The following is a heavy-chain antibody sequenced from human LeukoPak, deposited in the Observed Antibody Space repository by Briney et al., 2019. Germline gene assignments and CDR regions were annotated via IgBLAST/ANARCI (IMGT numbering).Heavy chain of an antibody. D-gene: IGHD5-12*01. Sequence: SPRVSCAASGFTFGFTFSRYAISWVRQAPGKGLEWVAFISYDGSNKHYADSVKCRFTISRDNSKNTLYLQMNSLRAEDTAVYYCARDQHSGRDYWGQGPLVTVTS. J-gene: IGHJ4*02. CDR2: ISYDGSNK. V-gene: IGHV3-30-3*01. CDR1: GFTFGFTFSRYA. CDR3: ARDQHSGRDY.